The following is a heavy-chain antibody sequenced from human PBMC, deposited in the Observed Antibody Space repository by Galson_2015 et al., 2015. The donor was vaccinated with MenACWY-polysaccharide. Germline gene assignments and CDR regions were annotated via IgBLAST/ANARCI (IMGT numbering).Heavy chain of an antibody. J-gene: IGHJ4*02. CDR3: ARGGSTYYYGSGTDYKFDS. CDR2: ISDDGSNK. Sequence: SLRLSCAASGFTFSTYPMHWVRQAPGKGLEWVAVISDDGSNKYYADSVKGRFTISRDNSKNTLYLQMNSLRAEDTAVYYCARGGSTYYYGSGTDYKFDSWGQGTLVTVSS. D-gene: IGHD3-10*01. V-gene: IGHV3-30-3*01. CDR1: GFTFSTYP.